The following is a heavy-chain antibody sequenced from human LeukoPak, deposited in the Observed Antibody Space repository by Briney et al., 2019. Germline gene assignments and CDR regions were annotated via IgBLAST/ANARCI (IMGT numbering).Heavy chain of an antibody. J-gene: IGHJ4*02. CDR1: KFTFSTYL. V-gene: IGHV3-7*01. Sequence: GGSLRLSCAASKFTFSTYLMSWVRQAPGKGLEWVASIKQDGTEKYYVDSVKGRFTISRDSAKNSLYLQMNSLRAEDTAMYYCAKENDYGDHSVDYWGQGTLVTVSS. D-gene: IGHD4-17*01. CDR2: IKQDGTEK. CDR3: AKENDYGDHSVDY.